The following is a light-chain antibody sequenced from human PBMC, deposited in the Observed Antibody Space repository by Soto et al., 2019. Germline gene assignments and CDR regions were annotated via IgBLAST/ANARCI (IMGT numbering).Light chain of an antibody. CDR3: QSYDTMRGVL. Sequence: QSVLTQPPSVSGAPGQRVTMSCTASSSSIGAGYHVHWYQQLPGKAPKLLIYGNSNRPSGVPARFSGSKSGTSASLAITGLQVEDEGDYYCQSYDTMRGVLFGGGTKVTVL. J-gene: IGLJ2*01. V-gene: IGLV1-40*01. CDR2: GNS. CDR1: SSSIGAGYH.